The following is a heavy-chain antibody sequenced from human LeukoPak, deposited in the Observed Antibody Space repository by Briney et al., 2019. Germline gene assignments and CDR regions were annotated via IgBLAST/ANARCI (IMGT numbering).Heavy chain of an antibody. Sequence: GGSLRLSCAASGFTFSSYSMNWVRQAPGKGLEWVSSISSSSSYIYYADSVKGRFTISRDNAKNSLYLQMNSLRAEDTAVYYCARVTHSGGDWRHDYWGQGTLVTVSS. CDR2: ISSSSSYI. CDR1: GFTFSSYS. V-gene: IGHV3-21*01. J-gene: IGHJ4*02. D-gene: IGHD2-21*02. CDR3: ARVTHSGGDWRHDY.